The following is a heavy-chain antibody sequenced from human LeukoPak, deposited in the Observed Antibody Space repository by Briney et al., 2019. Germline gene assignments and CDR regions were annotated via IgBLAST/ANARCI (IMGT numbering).Heavy chain of an antibody. Sequence: SETLSLTCAVSGYSISSGYYWGWIRQPPEKGLEWIGSIYHSGSTYYNPSLKSRVTISVDTSKNQFSLKLSSVTAADTAVYYCARLTYTSCYEGYCYYYYMDVWGKGTTVTVSS. V-gene: IGHV4-38-2*01. CDR1: GYSISSGYY. CDR2: IYHSGST. D-gene: IGHD2-2*01. CDR3: ARLTYTSCYEGYCYYYYMDV. J-gene: IGHJ6*03.